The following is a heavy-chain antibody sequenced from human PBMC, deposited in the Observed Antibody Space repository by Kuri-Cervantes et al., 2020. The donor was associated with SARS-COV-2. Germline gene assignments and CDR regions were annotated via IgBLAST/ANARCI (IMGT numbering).Heavy chain of an antibody. D-gene: IGHD3-3*01. CDR1: GYTSTSYD. V-gene: IGHV1-8*03. CDR2: MNPNSGNT. J-gene: IGHJ6*03. CDR3: ARGPSTIFGVVPRMYYYYYMDV. Sequence: ASVKVSCKASGYTSTSYDINWVRQATGQGLEWMGWMNPNSGNTGYAQKFQGRVTITRNTSISTAYMELSSLRSEDTAVYYCARGPSTIFGVVPRMYYYYYMDVWGKGTTVTVSS.